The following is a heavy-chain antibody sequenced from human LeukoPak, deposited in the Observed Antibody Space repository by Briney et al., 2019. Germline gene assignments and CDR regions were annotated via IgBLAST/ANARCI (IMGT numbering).Heavy chain of an antibody. CDR1: GGSISSYY. D-gene: IGHD6-19*01. CDR3: ARSAPNKDNSGWPHMDV. CDR2: IYTSGST. Sequence: SETLSLTCTVSGGSISSYYWSWIRQPAGKGLEWIGRIYTSGSTNYNPSLKSRVTMSVDTSKNQFSLKLSSVTAADTAVYYCARSAPNKDNSGWPHMDVWGQGTTVTVSS. J-gene: IGHJ6*02. V-gene: IGHV4-4*07.